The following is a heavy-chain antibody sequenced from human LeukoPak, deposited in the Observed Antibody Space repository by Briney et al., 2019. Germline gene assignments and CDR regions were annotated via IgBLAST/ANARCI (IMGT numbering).Heavy chain of an antibody. CDR2: IVPMFGRT. Sequence: ASVKVSCKASGGSFSSYAISWVRQAPGQGLEWMGGIVPMFGRTDYAQQFQGRVTITADKSTTTAYMEVTSLRAEDTALYYCATYSGVHHKTFDDWGQGTLVTVSS. V-gene: IGHV1-69*06. CDR1: GGSFSSYA. D-gene: IGHD1-26*01. J-gene: IGHJ4*02. CDR3: ATYSGVHHKTFDD.